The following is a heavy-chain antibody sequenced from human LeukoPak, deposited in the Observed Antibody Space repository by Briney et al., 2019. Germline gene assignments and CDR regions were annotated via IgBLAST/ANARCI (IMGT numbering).Heavy chain of an antibody. CDR2: INYNGAIT. J-gene: IGHJ4*02. D-gene: IGHD3-3*02. V-gene: IGHV3-20*04. CDR3: ARDRLGPSFSVSHSDL. Sequence: GGSLRLSCATSGFTFFDYGLSWVRRAPGKGLEWLCAINYNGAITDYADSVKGRFTISRDNAKNSLYLRMDSLRAEDTALYYWARDRLGPSFSVSHSDLWGQGTLVTVSS. CDR1: GFTFFDYG.